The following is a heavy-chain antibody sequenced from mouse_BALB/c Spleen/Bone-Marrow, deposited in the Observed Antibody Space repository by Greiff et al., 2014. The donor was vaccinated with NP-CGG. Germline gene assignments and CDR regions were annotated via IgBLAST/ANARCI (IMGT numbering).Heavy chain of an antibody. Sequence: EVKLMESGPKLVKPGASVKISCKTSGYTFTEYTMHWVKQSHGKSLEWIGGIHPNNGGSSYNQKFKGKATLTVDKSSSTAYMELRNLTSEDSAVYYCAALYGIVFDYWGQGTTLTVSS. CDR3: AALYGIVFDY. V-gene: IGHV1-18*01. CDR1: GYTFTEYT. J-gene: IGHJ2*01. CDR2: IHPNNGGS. D-gene: IGHD2-1*01.